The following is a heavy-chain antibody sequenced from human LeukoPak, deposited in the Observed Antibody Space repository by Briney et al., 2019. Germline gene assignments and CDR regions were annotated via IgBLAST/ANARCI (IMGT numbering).Heavy chain of an antibody. J-gene: IGHJ4*02. CDR3: ASPHLNWNYFDY. D-gene: IGHD1-20*01. CDR2: IYYSGST. V-gene: IGHV4-39*01. CDR1: GGSISSSSYS. Sequence: PSETLSLTCTVSGGSISSSSYSWGWIRQPPGKGLEWIGSIYYSGSTYYNPSLKSRVTISVDTSKNQFSLKLSSVTAADTAVYYCASPHLNWNYFDYWGQGTLVTVSS.